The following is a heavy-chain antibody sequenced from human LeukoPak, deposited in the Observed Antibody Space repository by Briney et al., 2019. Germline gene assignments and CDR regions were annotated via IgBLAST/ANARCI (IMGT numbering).Heavy chain of an antibody. Sequence: GGSLRLSCAASGFTFSSFWMHWVRQAPGKGLVWVSRINSDGSSTSYADSVKGRFTISRDNAKNTLYLQMNSLRAEDTAVYYCARGRALYDILTLGYWGQGTLVTVSS. D-gene: IGHD3-9*01. CDR1: GFTFSSFW. CDR2: INSDGSST. J-gene: IGHJ4*02. V-gene: IGHV3-74*01. CDR3: ARGRALYDILTLGY.